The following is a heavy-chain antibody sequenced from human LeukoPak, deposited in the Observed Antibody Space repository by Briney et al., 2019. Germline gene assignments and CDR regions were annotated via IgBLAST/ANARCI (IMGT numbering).Heavy chain of an antibody. D-gene: IGHD3-10*01. Sequence: GASVTVSFKASGYTFTSYYMHGVRQAPGQGLEWMGIINPSGGSTSYAQKFQGRVTMTRDTSTSTVYMELSSLRSEDTAVYYCARGGGSLWFGETDAFDIWGQGTMVTVSS. CDR2: INPSGGST. V-gene: IGHV1-46*01. J-gene: IGHJ3*02. CDR1: GYTFTSYY. CDR3: ARGGGSLWFGETDAFDI.